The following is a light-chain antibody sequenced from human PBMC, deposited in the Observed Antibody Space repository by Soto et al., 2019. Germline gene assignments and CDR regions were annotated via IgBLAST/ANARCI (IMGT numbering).Light chain of an antibody. Sequence: QSVLTRPASVSGSPGQSITISCTGTNSDIGDYNFVSWYQQLPGKAPKLIISEVSNRPSGVSTRFSGSKSGNTASLTISGLQPEDEADYYCSSYSTIGAEVHFGGGTKLTVL. V-gene: IGLV2-14*01. CDR1: NSDIGDYNF. J-gene: IGLJ2*01. CDR3: SSYSTIGAEVH. CDR2: EVS.